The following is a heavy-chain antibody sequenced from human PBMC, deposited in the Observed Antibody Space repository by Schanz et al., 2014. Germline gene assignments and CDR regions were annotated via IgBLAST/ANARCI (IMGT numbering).Heavy chain of an antibody. CDR1: GGTFSTYP. V-gene: IGHV1-69*02. CDR3: ARGTIPGTFDI. Sequence: QVQLVQSGAEVKKPGSSMKVSCKASGGTFSTYPINWLRQAPGQGLEWMGRIIPIHGIVNYAQRFQDRVRITADKSTSTTYMELSSLRYEDTAVYYCARGTIPGTFDIWGHGTMVTVSS. CDR2: IIPIHGIV. D-gene: IGHD2-2*01. J-gene: IGHJ3*02.